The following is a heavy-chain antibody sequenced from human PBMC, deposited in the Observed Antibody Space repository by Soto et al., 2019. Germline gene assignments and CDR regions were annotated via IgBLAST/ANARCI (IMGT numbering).Heavy chain of an antibody. CDR3: ARDRYYDILTGYYTGYYYYGMDV. J-gene: IGHJ6*02. Sequence: SETLSLTCTVSGGSVSSGSYYWSWIRQPPGKGLEWIGYIYYSGSTNYNPPLKSRVTISVDTSKNQFSLKLSSVTAADTAVYYCARDRYYDILTGYYTGYYYYGMDVWGQGTTVTVSS. CDR2: IYYSGST. CDR1: GGSVSSGSYY. V-gene: IGHV4-61*01. D-gene: IGHD3-9*01.